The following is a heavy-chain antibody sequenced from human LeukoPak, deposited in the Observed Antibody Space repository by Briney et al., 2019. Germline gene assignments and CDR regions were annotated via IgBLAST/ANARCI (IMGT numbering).Heavy chain of an antibody. J-gene: IGHJ4*02. CDR1: GFTFDDHG. Sequence: GGSLRLSCAASGFTFDDHGMSWVRQAPGKGLEWVSGINWNGGSTGYADSVKGRFTISRDNAKNSLYLQMNSLRAEDTALYYCAGGDRNGWYFDYWGQGALVTVSS. V-gene: IGHV3-20*04. CDR2: INWNGGST. D-gene: IGHD6-19*01. CDR3: AGGDRNGWYFDY.